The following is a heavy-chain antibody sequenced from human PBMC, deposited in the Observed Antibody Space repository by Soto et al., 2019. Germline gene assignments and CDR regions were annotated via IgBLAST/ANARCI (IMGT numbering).Heavy chain of an antibody. CDR1: GFTFSSYA. J-gene: IGHJ6*02. V-gene: IGHV3-23*01. Sequence: GGSLRLSCAASGFTFSSYAMSWVRQAPGKGLEWVSAISGSGGSTYYADSVKGRFTISRDNSKNTLYLQMNSLRAEDTAVYYCAKLSSDYYDSSGNPGDVDVWGQGTTVTVSS. CDR3: AKLSSDYYDSSGNPGDVDV. CDR2: ISGSGGST. D-gene: IGHD3-22*01.